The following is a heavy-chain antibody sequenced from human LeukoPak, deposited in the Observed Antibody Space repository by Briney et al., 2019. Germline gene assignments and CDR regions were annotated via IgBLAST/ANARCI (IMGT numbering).Heavy chain of an antibody. J-gene: IGHJ4*02. Sequence: GGSLRLSCAASGFTFSSYGMHWVRQAPGKGLEWVAVISYDGSNKYYADSVKGRFTISRDNSKNTLYLQMNSLRAEDTAVYYCAKDTGTGSRGYFDYWGQGALVTVSS. V-gene: IGHV3-30*18. D-gene: IGHD1-7*01. CDR3: AKDTGTGSRGYFDY. CDR2: ISYDGSNK. CDR1: GFTFSSYG.